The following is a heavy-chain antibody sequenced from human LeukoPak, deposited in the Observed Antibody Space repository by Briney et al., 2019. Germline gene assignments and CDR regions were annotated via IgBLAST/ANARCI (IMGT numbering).Heavy chain of an antibody. CDR1: GFSFSSYG. D-gene: IGHD2-2*01. CDR3: VRGGYCNGTSCAHYDGMDV. Sequence: GGSLRLSCAASGFSFSSYGMRWVRQAPGKGLEWVGDIWYDGSHTYYADSVKGRFTISRDNSMNTLYMQMNSLRGEDAAVYYCVRGGYCNGTSCAHYDGMDVWGQGTTVTVSS. CDR2: IWYDGSHT. J-gene: IGHJ6*02. V-gene: IGHV3-33*01.